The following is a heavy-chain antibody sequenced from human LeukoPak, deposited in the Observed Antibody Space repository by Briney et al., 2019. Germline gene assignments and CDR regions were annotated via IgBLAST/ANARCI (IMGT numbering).Heavy chain of an antibody. V-gene: IGHV4-30-2*03. J-gene: IGHJ4*02. CDR2: INCSGTTA. CDR1: GVSISSGGYY. CDR3: ARHVDGFSFALPRFYFDL. D-gene: IGHD2-21*01. Sequence: PSQTLSLTCSVSGVSISSGGYYWSWLRQHPGKGLEWIGNINCSGTTAQYNPSLKSRVTMSADTSTSQFSLRLASVTVADTTIYYCARHVDGFSFALPRFYFDLGGQGTLVPVSS.